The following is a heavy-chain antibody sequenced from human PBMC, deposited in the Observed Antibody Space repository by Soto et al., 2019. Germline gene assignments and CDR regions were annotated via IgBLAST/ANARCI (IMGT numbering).Heavy chain of an antibody. D-gene: IGHD5-18*01. CDR2: IIPIFGTA. V-gene: IGHV1-69*13. Sequence: SVKVSCKPSGGTFSSYAISWVRQAPGQGLEWMGGIIPIFGTANYAQKFQGRVTITADESTSTAYMELSSLRSEDTAVYYCARANSYGLGYYYYGMDVWGQGTTVTVSS. CDR1: GGTFSSYA. CDR3: ARANSYGLGYYYYGMDV. J-gene: IGHJ6*02.